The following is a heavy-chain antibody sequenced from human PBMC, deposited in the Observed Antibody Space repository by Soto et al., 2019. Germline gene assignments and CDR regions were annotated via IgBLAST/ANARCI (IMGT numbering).Heavy chain of an antibody. Sequence: GASVKVSCKASGYTFTSYYMHWVRQAPGQGLEWMGIINPSGGSTSYAQKFQGRVTMTRDTSTSTVYMELSSLRSEDTAVYYCARDWCAPTTHYDFRSGYYTPEPHEAFDIWGQGTMVT. V-gene: IGHV1-46*01. D-gene: IGHD3-3*01. CDR3: ARDWCAPTTHYDFRSGYYTPEPHEAFDI. CDR1: GYTFTSYY. J-gene: IGHJ3*02. CDR2: INPSGGST.